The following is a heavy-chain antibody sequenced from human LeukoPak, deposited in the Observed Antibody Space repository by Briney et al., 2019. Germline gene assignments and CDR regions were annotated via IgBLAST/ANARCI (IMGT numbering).Heavy chain of an antibody. CDR2: VNPYSGGT. CDR1: GYTFTDYY. CDR3: ATDYGDYESGY. D-gene: IGHD4-17*01. J-gene: IGHJ4*02. V-gene: IGHV1-2*02. Sequence: ASVKVSCKASGYTFTDYYIHWVRQAPGQGLEWMGWVNPYSGGTKNTQKFQGRVTMTRDTSISTAYMELSRLRSDDTAVYYCATDYGDYESGYWGQGTLVTVSS.